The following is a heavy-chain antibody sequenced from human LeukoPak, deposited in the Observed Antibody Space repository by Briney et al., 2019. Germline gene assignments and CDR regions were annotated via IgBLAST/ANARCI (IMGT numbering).Heavy chain of an antibody. CDR1: GGSISSHY. Sequence: SETLSLTCTVSGGSISSHYWSWIRQPPGKTREWIGYIYYSGSTNYNPSLRSRVTISVDSSKNQFSLKLSSVTAADTAVYYCARGSGQWGFDSWGQGTLVTVSS. CDR3: ARGSGQWGFDS. V-gene: IGHV4-59*11. D-gene: IGHD3-10*01. CDR2: IYYSGST. J-gene: IGHJ4*02.